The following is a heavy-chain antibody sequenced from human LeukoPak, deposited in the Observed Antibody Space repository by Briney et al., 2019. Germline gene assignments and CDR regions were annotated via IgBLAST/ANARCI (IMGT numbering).Heavy chain of an antibody. Sequence: SETLSLTCAVYGGSFSGYYWSWIRQPPGKGLEWIGEINHSGSTNYNPSLKSRVTISVDTSKNQFSLKLSSVTAADTAVYYCAKAPLLIVGATVDYWGQGTLVTVSS. J-gene: IGHJ4*02. V-gene: IGHV4-34*01. D-gene: IGHD1-26*01. CDR2: INHSGST. CDR1: GGSFSGYY. CDR3: AKAPLLIVGATVDY.